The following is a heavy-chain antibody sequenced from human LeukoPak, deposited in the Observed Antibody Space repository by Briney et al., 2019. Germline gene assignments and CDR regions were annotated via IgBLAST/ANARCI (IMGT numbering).Heavy chain of an antibody. J-gene: IGHJ4*02. D-gene: IGHD4-17*01. CDR1: GFTFSSYA. CDR3: AKVGAYGDYYDY. CDR2: ISYDGSNK. Sequence: GGSLRLSCAASGFTFSSYAMHWVRQAPGKGLEWVAVISYDGSNKYYADSVKGRFTISRDNSKNTLYLQMNSLRAEDTALYYCAKVGAYGDYYDYWGQGTLVTVSS. V-gene: IGHV3-30-3*01.